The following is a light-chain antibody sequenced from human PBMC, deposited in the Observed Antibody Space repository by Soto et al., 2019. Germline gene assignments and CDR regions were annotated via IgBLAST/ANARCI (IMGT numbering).Light chain of an antibody. Sequence: QSALTQPASVSGSPGQSVTISCTGTTRNVGLYQAISWYQQHPGKAPKLILYEVNQRPSGVSNRFSGSKSGNTASLTISGLQPEDEADYYCNSYAGSNNVFGTGTKVTVL. CDR1: TRNVGLYQA. CDR2: EVN. CDR3: NSYAGSNNV. J-gene: IGLJ1*01. V-gene: IGLV2-23*02.